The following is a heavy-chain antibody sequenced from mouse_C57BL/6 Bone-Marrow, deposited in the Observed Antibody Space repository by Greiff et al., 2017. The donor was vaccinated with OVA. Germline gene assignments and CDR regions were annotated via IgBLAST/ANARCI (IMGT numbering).Heavy chain of an antibody. D-gene: IGHD2-4*01. CDR3: ARSRLIRYYAMDY. CDR2: IYPRSGNT. CDR1: GYTFTSYG. Sequence: QVQLKESGAELARPGASVKLSCKASGYTFTSYGISWVKQRTGQGLEWIGEIYPRSGNTYYNEKFKGKATLTADKSSSTAYMERRSLTSEDSAVYFCARSRLIRYYAMDYWGQGTSVTVSS. V-gene: IGHV1-81*01. J-gene: IGHJ4*01.